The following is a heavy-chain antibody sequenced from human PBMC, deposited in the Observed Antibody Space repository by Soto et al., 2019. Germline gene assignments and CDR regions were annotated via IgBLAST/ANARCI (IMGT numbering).Heavy chain of an antibody. CDR3: ARAAADLNWFDP. J-gene: IGHJ5*02. D-gene: IGHD6-13*01. CDR1: GFTFSSYA. V-gene: IGHV3-30-3*01. Sequence: GGSLRLSCAASGFTFSSYAMHWVRQAPGKGLEWVAVISYDGSNKYYADSVKGRFTISRDNSKNTLYLQMNSLRAEDTAVYYCARAAADLNWFDPWGQGTLVTVSS. CDR2: ISYDGSNK.